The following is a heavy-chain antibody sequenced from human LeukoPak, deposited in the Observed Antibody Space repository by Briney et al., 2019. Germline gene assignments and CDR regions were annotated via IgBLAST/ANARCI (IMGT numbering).Heavy chain of an antibody. CDR3: AKEYMITFGGVIVSFDY. D-gene: IGHD3-16*02. Sequence: GGSLRLSCAASGFTFSSHAMSWVRQAPGKGLEWVSAISGSGGSTYYADSVKGRFTISRDNSKSTLYLQMNSLRAEDTAVYYCAKEYMITFGGVIVSFDYWGQGTLVTVSS. J-gene: IGHJ4*02. V-gene: IGHV3-23*01. CDR2: ISGSGGST. CDR1: GFTFSSHA.